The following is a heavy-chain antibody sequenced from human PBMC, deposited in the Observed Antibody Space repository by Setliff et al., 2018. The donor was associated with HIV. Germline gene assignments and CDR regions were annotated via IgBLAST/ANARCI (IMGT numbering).Heavy chain of an antibody. V-gene: IGHV4-39*01. D-gene: IGHD3-22*01. CDR1: GGSIEFSSYY. J-gene: IGHJ2*01. CDR3: ARHQGKYYDSSGYSGWFFDL. Sequence: SETLSLTCSVSGGSIEFSSYYWGWIRQPPGKGLEWIGSVYYSGSTYYNPSPKSRLTISVDTSTNKFSLKLSSVTAADTAVYYCARHQGKYYDSSGYSGWFFDLWGRGTLVTVSS. CDR2: VYYSGST.